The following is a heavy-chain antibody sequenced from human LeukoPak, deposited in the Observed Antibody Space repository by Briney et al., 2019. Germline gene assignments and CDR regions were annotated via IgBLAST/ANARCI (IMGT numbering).Heavy chain of an antibody. CDR1: GGSSSDYY. V-gene: IGHV4-59*08. Sequence: SETLSLTCTVSGGSSSDYYWSWIRQPPGKGLEWIGYIYYRGGTNYNPSLERRVTISGDTSKNEFSLKLTSVTAADTAVYYCARGRLIVAPGVYYFEYWGRGTLVTVSS. CDR3: ARGRLIVAPGVYYFEY. CDR2: IYYRGGT. D-gene: IGHD5-12*01. J-gene: IGHJ4*02.